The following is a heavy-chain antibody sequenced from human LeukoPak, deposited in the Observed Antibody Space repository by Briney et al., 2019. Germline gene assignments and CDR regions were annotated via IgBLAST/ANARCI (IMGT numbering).Heavy chain of an antibody. V-gene: IGHV3-21*01. CDR3: ARDLAVELRYFDYPEGDY. J-gene: IGHJ4*02. CDR1: GFTFSSYS. Sequence: PGGSLRLSCAASGFTFSSYSMNWVRQAPGKGLEWVSSISSSSSYIYYADSVKGRFTISRDNAKNSLYLQMNSLRAEDTAVYYCARDLAVELRYFDYPEGDYWGQGTLVTVSS. CDR2: ISSSSSYI. D-gene: IGHD3-9*01.